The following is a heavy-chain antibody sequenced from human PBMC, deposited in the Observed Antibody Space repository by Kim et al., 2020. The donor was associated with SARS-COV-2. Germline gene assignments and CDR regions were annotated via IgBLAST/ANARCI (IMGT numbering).Heavy chain of an antibody. CDR3: AREGYSSSGFDY. Sequence: GGSLRLSCAASGFTFNNYWMHWVRQAPGKGLVWVSRINLDGRGTSYADSVKGRFTISRDNAKNTLYLQMNSLGAEATAVYYCAREGYSSSGFDYWGQGTLVTVSS. V-gene: IGHV3-74*01. D-gene: IGHD6-6*01. CDR2: INLDGRGT. CDR1: GFTFNNYW. J-gene: IGHJ4*02.